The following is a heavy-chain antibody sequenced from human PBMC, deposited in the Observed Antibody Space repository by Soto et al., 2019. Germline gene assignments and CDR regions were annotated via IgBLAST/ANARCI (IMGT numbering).Heavy chain of an antibody. CDR3: ARAQTIFGIITVFDY. J-gene: IGHJ4*02. D-gene: IGHD3-3*01. CDR1: GGSINSGGYY. CDR2: IYYSGST. Sequence: LSLTCTVSGGSINSGGYYWSWIRQHPGKGLEWIGYIYYSGSTYYNPSLKSRVTISIDTSKNQFSLKLSSVTAADTAVYYCARAQTIFGIITVFDYWCQGTLVTVS. V-gene: IGHV4-31*03.